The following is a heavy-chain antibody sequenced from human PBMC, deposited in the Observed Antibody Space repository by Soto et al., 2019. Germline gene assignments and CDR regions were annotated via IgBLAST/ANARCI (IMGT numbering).Heavy chain of an antibody. CDR2: IYPGDSDT. CDR1: GYSFTSYW. V-gene: IGHV5-51*01. Sequence: GESLKISCKGSGYSFTSYWIGWVRQMPGKGLEWMGIIYPGDSDTRYSPSFQGQVTISADKSISTAYLQWSSLKASDTAMYYCARQTSGYSSSWPYYYYYYYMDVWGKGTTVTVSS. CDR3: ARQTSGYSSSWPYYYYYYYMDV. J-gene: IGHJ6*03. D-gene: IGHD6-13*01.